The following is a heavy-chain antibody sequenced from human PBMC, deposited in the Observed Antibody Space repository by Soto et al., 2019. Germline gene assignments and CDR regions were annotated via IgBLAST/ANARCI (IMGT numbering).Heavy chain of an antibody. CDR1: GFTCDDYA. V-gene: IGHV3-9*01. J-gene: IGHJ2*01. CDR2: ITWNSGII. Sequence: EVQLVESGGGLVQPGRSLRLSCAASGFTCDDYAMHWVRQPPGKGLEWVSGITWNSGIIGYADSVKGRFTISRDNAKNSLYLQMNSLRPEDTALYYCAKDQGYSTSYYGYVDLWGRGTLVTVSS. CDR3: AKDQGYSTSYYGYVDL. D-gene: IGHD6-13*01.